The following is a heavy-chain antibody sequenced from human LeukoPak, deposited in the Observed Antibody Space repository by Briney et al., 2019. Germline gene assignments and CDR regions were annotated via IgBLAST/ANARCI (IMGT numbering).Heavy chain of an antibody. Sequence: SVKVSCKASGGTFSSYAISWVRQAPGQGLEWMGGIIPIFGIANYAQKFQGRVTITADESTSTAYMELSSLRSEDTAVYYCARDREYYMDVWGKGTTVTVSS. CDR3: ARDREYYMDV. J-gene: IGHJ6*03. CDR2: IIPIFGIA. V-gene: IGHV1-69*13. CDR1: GGTFSSYA.